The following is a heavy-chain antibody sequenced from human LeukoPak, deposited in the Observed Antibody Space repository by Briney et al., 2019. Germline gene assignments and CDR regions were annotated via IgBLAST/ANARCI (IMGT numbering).Heavy chain of an antibody. V-gene: IGHV4-39*07. CDR1: GGYISSSSYY. Sequence: SETLSLTCTVSGGYISSSSYYWGWIRQPPGKGLEWIGSIYYSGSTYYNPSLKSRVTISVDTSKNQFSLKLSSVTAADTAVYYCARVSHGWKVGTYAFDIWGQGTMVTVSS. D-gene: IGHD1-26*01. CDR3: ARVSHGWKVGTYAFDI. J-gene: IGHJ3*02. CDR2: IYYSGST.